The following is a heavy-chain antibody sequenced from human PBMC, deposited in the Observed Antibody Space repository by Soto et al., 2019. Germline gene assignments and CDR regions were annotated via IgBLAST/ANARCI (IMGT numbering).Heavy chain of an antibody. Sequence: SVKVSCKASGGTFSSYAISWVRQAPGQGLEWMGGIIPIFGTANYAQKFQGRVTITADGSTSTAYMELGSLRSEDTAVYYCARGITMIPFDPWGQGTLVTVSS. CDR1: GGTFSSYA. V-gene: IGHV1-69*13. CDR2: IIPIFGTA. CDR3: ARGITMIPFDP. D-gene: IGHD3-22*01. J-gene: IGHJ5*02.